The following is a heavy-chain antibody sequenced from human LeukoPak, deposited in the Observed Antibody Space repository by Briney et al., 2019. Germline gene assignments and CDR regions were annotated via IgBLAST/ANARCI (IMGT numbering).Heavy chain of an antibody. J-gene: IGHJ4*02. V-gene: IGHV3-30*02. D-gene: IGHD3-16*02. CDR3: ARGLRLGELSPFDY. CDR1: GFTFSSYG. CDR2: IRYDGSNK. Sequence: GGSLRLSCAASGFTFSSYGMHWVRQAPGKGLEWVAFIRYDGSNKYYADSVKGRFTISRDNSKNTLYLQMNSLRAEDTAVYYCARGLRLGELSPFDYWGQGTLVTVSS.